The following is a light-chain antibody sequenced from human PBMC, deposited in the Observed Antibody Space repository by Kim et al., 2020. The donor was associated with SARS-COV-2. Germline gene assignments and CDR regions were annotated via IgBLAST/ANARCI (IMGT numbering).Light chain of an antibody. CDR2: GKN. V-gene: IGLV3-19*01. J-gene: IGLJ1*01. CDR3: CSRDGTNNHLV. CDR1: SY. Sequence: SYANGYQQKPGQAPVLVIYGKNERPSGIPGRFSGSRSGDTASLTITGTQADDESDYFCCSRDGTNNHLVFGTGTKVTVL.